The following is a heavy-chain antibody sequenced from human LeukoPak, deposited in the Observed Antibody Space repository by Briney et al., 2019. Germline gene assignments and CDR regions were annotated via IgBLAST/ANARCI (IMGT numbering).Heavy chain of an antibody. V-gene: IGHV3-11*01. Sequence: GGSLRLSCAASGFTFSDYYMSWIRQAPGKGLEWVSYISSSGSTIYYADSVKGRFTISRDNAKNSLYLQMNSLRAEDTAVYYCAIASRKNWNYVDYWGQGTLVTVSS. J-gene: IGHJ4*02. D-gene: IGHD1-1*01. CDR1: GFTFSDYY. CDR3: AIASRKNWNYVDY. CDR2: ISSSGSTI.